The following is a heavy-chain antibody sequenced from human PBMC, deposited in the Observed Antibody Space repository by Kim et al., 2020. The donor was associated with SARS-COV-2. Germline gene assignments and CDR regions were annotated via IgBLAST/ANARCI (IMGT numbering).Heavy chain of an antibody. Sequence: SETLSLTCTVSGGSVSSGSYYWSWIRQPPGKGLEWIGYIYYSGSTNYNPSLKSRVTISVDTSKNQISLKLSSVTAADTAVYYCARDQSYYGSGSSNWFDPWGQGTLVTVSS. CDR2: IYYSGST. CDR1: GGSVSSGSYY. CDR3: ARDQSYYGSGSSNWFDP. D-gene: IGHD3-10*01. J-gene: IGHJ5*02. V-gene: IGHV4-61*01.